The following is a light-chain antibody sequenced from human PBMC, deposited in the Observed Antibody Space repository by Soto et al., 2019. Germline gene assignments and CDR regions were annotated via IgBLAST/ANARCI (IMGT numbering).Light chain of an antibody. CDR1: QSVSSY. CDR3: QQRSNWPRT. V-gene: IGKV3-11*01. J-gene: IGKJ2*01. Sequence: EIVLTQSPATLSLSPGERATLSCRASQSVSSYLASYQQKPGQAPRLLLYDASNRATGIPARFSGSGSGTDFTLTISSLEPEDFAVYYCQQRSNWPRTFGQGTKLEIK. CDR2: DAS.